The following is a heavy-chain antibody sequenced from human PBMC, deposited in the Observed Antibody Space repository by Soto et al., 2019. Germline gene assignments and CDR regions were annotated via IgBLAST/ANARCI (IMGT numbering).Heavy chain of an antibody. Sequence: EVQLLESGGGLVQPGGSLRLSCAASGFTFSSYAMSWVRQAPGKGLEWVSAISGSGGSTYYADSVKGRFTISRDNSKNTRYLQMNSLRAEDTAVYYCAKAFIVVVPAAIGWYFDLWGRGTLVTVSS. J-gene: IGHJ2*01. CDR3: AKAFIVVVPAAIGWYFDL. D-gene: IGHD2-2*01. CDR1: GFTFSSYA. CDR2: ISGSGGST. V-gene: IGHV3-23*01.